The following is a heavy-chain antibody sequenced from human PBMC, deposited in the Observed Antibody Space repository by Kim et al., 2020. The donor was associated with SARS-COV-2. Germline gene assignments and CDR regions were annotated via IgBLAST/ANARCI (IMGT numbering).Heavy chain of an antibody. CDR3: TRYWTSDY. CDR1: GFTFSSSS. CDR2: IKNDGSEK. J-gene: IGHJ4*02. Sequence: GGSLRLSCATSGFTFSSSSMSWVRQAPGKGLEWLANIKNDGSEKYYVDSVNGRFTISRDNSKNSVWLQMNSLRAEDTAVYYCTRYWTSDYWGQGTLVTVS. D-gene: IGHD1-1*01. V-gene: IGHV3-7*03.